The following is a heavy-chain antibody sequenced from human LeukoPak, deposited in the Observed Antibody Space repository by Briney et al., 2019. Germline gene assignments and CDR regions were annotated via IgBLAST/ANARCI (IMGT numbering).Heavy chain of an antibody. V-gene: IGHV1-18*01. Sequence: ASVEVSCKASGYTFTSYGISWVRQAPGQGLEWMGWISAYNGNTNYAQKLQGRVTMTTDTSTSTAYMELRSLRSDDTAVYYCARDRNPSIVGATDYWGQGTLVTVSS. D-gene: IGHD1-26*01. CDR2: ISAYNGNT. CDR3: ARDRNPSIVGATDY. CDR1: GYTFTSYG. J-gene: IGHJ4*02.